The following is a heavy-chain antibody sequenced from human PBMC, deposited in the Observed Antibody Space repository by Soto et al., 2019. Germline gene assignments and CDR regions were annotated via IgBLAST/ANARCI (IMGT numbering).Heavy chain of an antibody. CDR1: GFTFTSSA. CDR2: IAVGSGYT. V-gene: IGHV1-58*01. J-gene: IGHJ4*02. D-gene: IGHD2-8*01. Sequence: SVKVSCKASGFTFTSSAFQWVRQARGQRLEWIGWIAVGSGYTNYAQRFQDRATLTRDMSTATTYMELSRLTSEDTAIYYCAADATAWQQMVPSDYGGQGTLVTVSS. CDR3: AADATAWQQMVPSDY.